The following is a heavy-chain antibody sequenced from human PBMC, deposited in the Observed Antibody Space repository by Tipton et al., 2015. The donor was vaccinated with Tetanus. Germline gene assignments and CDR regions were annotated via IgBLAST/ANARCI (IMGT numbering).Heavy chain of an antibody. CDR2: ITPIFGTT. J-gene: IGHJ4*02. CDR3: ARAPSRISRAYGY. Sequence: QVQLVQSGAEMKKPGSSVKVYCLASGGTFTNYALSWVRQAPGQGLEWEGGITPIFGTTKSAPKFQGRVTITADKSTNPAYMEFSSLRSEDTAVYYCARAPSRISRAYGYWGQRTQIAFSS. V-gene: IGHV1-69*06. D-gene: IGHD3-3*02. CDR1: GGTFTNYA.